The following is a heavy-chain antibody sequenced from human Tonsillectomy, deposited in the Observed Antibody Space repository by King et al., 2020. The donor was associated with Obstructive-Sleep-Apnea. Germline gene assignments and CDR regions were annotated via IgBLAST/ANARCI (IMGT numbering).Heavy chain of an antibody. J-gene: IGHJ6*02. V-gene: IGHV3-66*01. D-gene: IGHD2-8*02. CDR2: IYSVSST. CDR1: GFTVSSKY. CDR3: ARDLVMDV. Sequence: VQLVESGGGLVQPGGSLRLSCAASGFTVSSKYMSWVRQAPGKGLEWVSVIYSVSSTYYADSVKGRFTISRDNAKNTVYLQMKSLRAEDTAVYFCARDLVMDVWGQGTTVTVSS.